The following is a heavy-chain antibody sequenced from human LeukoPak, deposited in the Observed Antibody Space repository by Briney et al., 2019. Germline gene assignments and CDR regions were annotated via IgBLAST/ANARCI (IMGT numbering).Heavy chain of an antibody. CDR2: IIHNGSR. Sequence: PSETLSLTCDVYGDSFSGYYWTWIRQTAEKGLEWIGEIIHNGSRSVNPSLESRVTISVDTSKNQFSLKLTSVTAADTSVYYCVRGFCRGDSCYSAEYFQHWGQGTLVTVSS. D-gene: IGHD2-15*01. V-gene: IGHV4-34*01. CDR1: GDSFSGYY. J-gene: IGHJ1*01. CDR3: VRGFCRGDSCYSAEYFQH.